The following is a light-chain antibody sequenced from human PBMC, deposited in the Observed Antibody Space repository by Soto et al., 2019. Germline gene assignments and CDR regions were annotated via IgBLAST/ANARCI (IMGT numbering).Light chain of an antibody. CDR3: SSYTISSTVV. V-gene: IGLV2-14*01. J-gene: IGLJ2*01. CDR1: SSDVGGYNY. Sequence: QSALTQPASVSGSTGQSITISCTGTSSDVGGYNYVSWYQQHPGKAPKLMIYGVSNRPSGVSNRFSDYKSGNTASLTISGLQAEDEADYYCSSYTISSTVVFGGGTKLTVL. CDR2: GVS.